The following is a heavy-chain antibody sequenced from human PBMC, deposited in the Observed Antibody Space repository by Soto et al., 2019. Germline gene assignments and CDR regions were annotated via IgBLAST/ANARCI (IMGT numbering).Heavy chain of an antibody. V-gene: IGHV1-18*01. CDR2: ISAYNGNT. Sequence: QVQLVQSGAEVKKPGASVKVSCKASGYTFTSYGISWVRQAPGQGLEWMGWISAYNGNTNYAQKLQGRVTMTTDTSTRTAYMELRSLRSDDTAVYYCARDRVVVVVAATPHNRWFDPWGQGTLVTVSS. D-gene: IGHD2-15*01. CDR1: GYTFTSYG. CDR3: ARDRVVVVVAATPHNRWFDP. J-gene: IGHJ5*02.